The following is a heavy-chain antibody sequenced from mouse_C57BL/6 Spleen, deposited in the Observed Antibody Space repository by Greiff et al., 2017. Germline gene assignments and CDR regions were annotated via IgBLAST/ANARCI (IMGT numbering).Heavy chain of an antibody. CDR3: ASDRSDDSNLFDY. D-gene: IGHD2-5*01. V-gene: IGHV5-16*01. Sequence: DVKLVESEGGLVQPGSSMKLSCTASGFTFTDYYMAWVRQVPEQGLEWVANINYDGSSPYYLDSFKSRFILSRDNAKNILYLQMSSLKSADTDTYYCASDRSDDSNLFDYWGQGTTLTVSS. J-gene: IGHJ2*01. CDR1: GFTFTDYY. CDR2: INYDGSSP.